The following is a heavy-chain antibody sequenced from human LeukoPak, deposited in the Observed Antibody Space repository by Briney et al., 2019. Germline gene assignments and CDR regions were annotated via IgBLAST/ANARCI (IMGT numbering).Heavy chain of an antibody. D-gene: IGHD2-8*01. CDR2: IYYSGST. CDR3: ARANGDYDLDY. J-gene: IGHJ4*02. Sequence: SETLSLTCTVSGGSISSYYWSWIRQPPGKGLEWIGYIYYSGSTNYNPSLKSRVTISVDTSKNQFSLKLSSVTAADTAVYYCARANGDYDLDYWGQGTLVTVS. CDR1: GGSISSYY. V-gene: IGHV4-59*01.